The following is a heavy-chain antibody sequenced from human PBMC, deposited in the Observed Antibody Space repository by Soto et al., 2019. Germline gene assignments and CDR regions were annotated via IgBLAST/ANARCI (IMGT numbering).Heavy chain of an antibody. CDR2: INTNTGNP. CDR3: ARDRSCSSTSCYRTKPSPFDP. J-gene: IGHJ5*02. Sequence: QVQLVQSGSELKKPGASVRVSCRASGSTFTSYVMNWFRQPPGQGLEWRDWINTNTGNPTYAQGFTGRFVFSLDTSVSTAYLQICSLKAEDTAVYYCARDRSCSSTSCYRTKPSPFDPWGQGTLVTVSS. D-gene: IGHD2-2*01. CDR1: GSTFTSYV. V-gene: IGHV7-4-1*01.